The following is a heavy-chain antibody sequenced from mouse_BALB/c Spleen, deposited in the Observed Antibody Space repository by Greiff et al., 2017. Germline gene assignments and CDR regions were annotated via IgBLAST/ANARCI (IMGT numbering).Heavy chain of an antibody. D-gene: IGHD1-1*01. V-gene: IGHV5-6-5*01. CDR3: AREGGSSSQGYFDV. J-gene: IGHJ1*01. CDR2: ISSGGST. Sequence: EVQGVESGGGLVKPGGSLKLSCAASGFTFSSYAMSWVRQTPEKRLEWVASISSGGSTYYPDSVKGRFTISRDNARNILYLQMSSLRSEDTAMYYCAREGGSSSQGYFDVWGAGTTVTVSS. CDR1: GFTFSSYA.